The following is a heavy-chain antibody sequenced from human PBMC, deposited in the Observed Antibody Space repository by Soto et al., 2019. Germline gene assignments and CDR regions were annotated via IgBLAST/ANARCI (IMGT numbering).Heavy chain of an antibody. CDR3: ARRAAAGRSFDY. Sequence: LRLSCAASGFTFSSYGMHWVRQAPGKGLEWVAVISYDGSNKYYADSVKGRFTISRDNSKNTLYLQMNSLRAEDTAVYYCARRAAAGRSFDYWGLGTLVTVSS. V-gene: IGHV3-30*03. J-gene: IGHJ4*02. CDR1: GFTFSSYG. D-gene: IGHD6-13*01. CDR2: ISYDGSNK.